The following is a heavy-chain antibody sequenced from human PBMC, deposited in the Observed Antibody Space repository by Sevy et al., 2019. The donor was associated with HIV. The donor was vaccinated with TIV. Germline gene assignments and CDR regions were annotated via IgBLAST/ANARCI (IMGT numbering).Heavy chain of an antibody. J-gene: IGHJ1*01. D-gene: IGHD1-1*01. V-gene: IGHV3-15*01. Sequence: GGSLRLSCAASGFTFSSAWMNWFRQAPGKGLEWIGRIKSKHDGETTDYAAPVKGGITISRDDSKNTLYLQINSLKSEDTAIYYCSTGFSPAWHDHRWGQGTLVTVSS. CDR3: STGFSPAWHDHR. CDR1: GFTFSSAW. CDR2: IKSKHDGETT.